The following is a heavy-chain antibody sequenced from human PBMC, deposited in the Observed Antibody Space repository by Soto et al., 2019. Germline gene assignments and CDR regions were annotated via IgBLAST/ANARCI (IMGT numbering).Heavy chain of an antibody. D-gene: IGHD3-10*01. Sequence: SETLSLTCTVSGGSISSYYWSWIRQPPGKGLEWIGYIYYSGSTNYNPSLKSRVTISVDTSKNQFSLKLSSVTAADTAVYYCARFHYGSGSFYNWFDPWGQGTLVTVSS. V-gene: IGHV4-59*01. J-gene: IGHJ5*02. CDR3: ARFHYGSGSFYNWFDP. CDR2: IYYSGST. CDR1: GGSISSYY.